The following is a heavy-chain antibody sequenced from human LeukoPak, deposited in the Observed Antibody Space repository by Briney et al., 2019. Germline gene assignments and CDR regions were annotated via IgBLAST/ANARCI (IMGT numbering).Heavy chain of an antibody. CDR2: INHSGST. Sequence: SETLSLTCAVYGGSFSGYYWSWIRQPPGKGLEWIGEINHSGSTNYNPSLKSRVTISVDTSKNQFSLKLSSVTAADTAVYYCATASYTSSGYYYVRAFDIWGQGKMVTVSS. D-gene: IGHD3-22*01. CDR3: ATASYTSSGYYYVRAFDI. CDR1: GGSFSGYY. V-gene: IGHV4-34*01. J-gene: IGHJ3*02.